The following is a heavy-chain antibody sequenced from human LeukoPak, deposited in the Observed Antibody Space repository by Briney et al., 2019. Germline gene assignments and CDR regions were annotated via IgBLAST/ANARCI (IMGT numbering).Heavy chain of an antibody. D-gene: IGHD3-10*01. CDR1: RFTFSIYA. Sequence: GGSLRLSCAASRFTFSIYAMRWVRQAPGKGREWVSSISGSGGSTYYADSVKGRFTISRANPKTTLYLKMKSLRAEDTSVYYCAKDQSYCDGSGSYSWFDPWGQGTLVTVSS. CDR3: AKDQSYCDGSGSYSWFDP. CDR2: ISGSGGST. J-gene: IGHJ5*02. V-gene: IGHV3-23*01.